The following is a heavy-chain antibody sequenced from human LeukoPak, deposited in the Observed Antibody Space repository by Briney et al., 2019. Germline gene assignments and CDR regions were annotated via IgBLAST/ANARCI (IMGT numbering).Heavy chain of an antibody. J-gene: IGHJ5*02. CDR1: GFTFSSYA. D-gene: IGHD3-3*01. CDR3: AKDSAGDKAYYDFWSGYYGNWFDP. V-gene: IGHV3-30-3*01. CDR2: ISYDGSNK. Sequence: GGSLRLSCAASGFTFSSYAMHWVRQAPGKGLEWVAVISYDGSNKYYADSVKGRFTISRDNSKNTLYLQMNSLRAEDTAVYYCAKDSAGDKAYYDFWSGYYGNWFDPWGQGTLVTVSS.